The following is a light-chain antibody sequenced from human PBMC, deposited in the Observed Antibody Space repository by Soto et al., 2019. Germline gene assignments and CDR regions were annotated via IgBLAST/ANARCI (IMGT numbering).Light chain of an antibody. J-gene: IGKJ1*01. V-gene: IGKV1-39*01. CDR2: AAS. CDR1: QFISTY. Sequence: DIQMTQSPSSLSASVGDRVTITCRASQFISTYLNWYQQKAGKAPKIVIYAASSLQSGVPSRFNGSGSGTDFTLTISSLQPEDFATYYCQQSYSTPPWTFGQGTKVEIK. CDR3: QQSYSTPPWT.